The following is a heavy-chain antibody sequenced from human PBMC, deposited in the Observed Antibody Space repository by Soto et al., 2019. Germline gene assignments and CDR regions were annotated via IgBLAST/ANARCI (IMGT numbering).Heavy chain of an antibody. D-gene: IGHD3-10*01. CDR3: AKDFGWFGEFVLPLYGMDL. CDR1: GCTFSSYG. J-gene: IGHJ6*02. V-gene: IGHV3-30*18. Sequence: SLNIYGAACGCTFSSYGMHWVRQAPGNGLEWVAVISYDGSNKYYADSVKGRFTISRDNSKNTLYLQMNSLRAEDTAVYYWAKDFGWFGEFVLPLYGMDLWGQGTTLTVSS. CDR2: ISYDGSNK.